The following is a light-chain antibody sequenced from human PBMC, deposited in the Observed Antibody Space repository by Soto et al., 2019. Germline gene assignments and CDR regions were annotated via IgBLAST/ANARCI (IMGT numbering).Light chain of an antibody. CDR3: QQSYSTPWT. J-gene: IGKJ5*01. CDR1: QSISSY. Sequence: DIQMTQYTSSLSASVGDRVTITCRASQSISSYLNWYQQKPGKAPKLLIYAASSLQSGVPSRFSGSGSGTDFTLTISSLQPEDFATYYCQQSYSTPWTFGQGTLLEI. CDR2: AAS. V-gene: IGKV1-39*01.